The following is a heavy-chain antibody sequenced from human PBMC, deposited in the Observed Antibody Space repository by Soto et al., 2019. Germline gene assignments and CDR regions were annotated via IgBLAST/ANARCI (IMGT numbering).Heavy chain of an antibody. CDR1: GSTLTSDG. CDR3: ASLRGMDV. CDR2: ISAYNGNT. Sequence: ASVKVSFQASGSTLTSDGITWVRQAPGQGLEWMGWISAYNGNTNYAQKLQGRVTMTTDTSTGTAYMELRSLRSDDTAVYYCASLRGMDVWGQGTTVTVS. J-gene: IGHJ6*02. V-gene: IGHV1-18*01. D-gene: IGHD3-16*01.